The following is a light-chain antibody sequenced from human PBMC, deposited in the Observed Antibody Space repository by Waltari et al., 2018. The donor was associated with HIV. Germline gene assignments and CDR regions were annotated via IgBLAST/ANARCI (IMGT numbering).Light chain of an antibody. CDR3: STWDFSLNSVV. CDR2: GN. Sequence: QSALTQEASVSGPVEQTGTLSCPGNSTTNGNHAVGWYQQISHGAPNTVVFGNSLPSGIPDRFSGSKSGTIASLTISGLQPEDEAVYYCSTWDFSLNSVVFGGGTKLTV. J-gene: IGLJ2*01. CDR1: STTNGNHA. V-gene: IGLV1-36*01.